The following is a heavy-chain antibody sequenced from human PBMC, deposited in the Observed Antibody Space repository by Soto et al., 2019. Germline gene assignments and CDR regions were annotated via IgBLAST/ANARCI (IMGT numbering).Heavy chain of an antibody. CDR2: ISSNGGNT. D-gene: IGHD3-22*01. Sequence: EVQLVESGGDLVQPGGSLRLSCAASGFTFSSSPMHWVRQAPGKRPEYVSSISSNGGNTYYADSVKGRFTISRDNSKNTLYLQMGSLRTEDMAVYYCVFRHSSAYYVYWGQGTQVTVSS. CDR1: GFTFSSSP. CDR3: VFRHSSAYYVY. V-gene: IGHV3-64*07. J-gene: IGHJ4*02.